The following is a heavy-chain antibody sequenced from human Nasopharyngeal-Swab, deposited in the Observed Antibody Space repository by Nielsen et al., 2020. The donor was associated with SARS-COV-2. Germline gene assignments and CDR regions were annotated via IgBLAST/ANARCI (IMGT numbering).Heavy chain of an antibody. V-gene: IGHV3-23*01. Sequence: WIRQPPGKGLEWVSIISDSGDSTYYEDSVKGRFTISRDNSRNTLYLQLNSLRADDTAVYYCAKDSDFWTGYSASASDYWGQGTLVTVSS. CDR2: ISDSGDST. D-gene: IGHD3/OR15-3a*01. CDR3: AKDSDFWTGYSASASDY. J-gene: IGHJ4*02.